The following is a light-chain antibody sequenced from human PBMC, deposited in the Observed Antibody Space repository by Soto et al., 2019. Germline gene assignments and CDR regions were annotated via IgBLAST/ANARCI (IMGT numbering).Light chain of an antibody. Sequence: EIVLTQSPASLSFSLGERATLSCRASQSVTTYLAWYQQKPGQAPRLLIYDASNRATGIPARFSGSGSGTDFTLTISSLEPEDIAVYYCQQRTNWPITFGQGTRLEIK. J-gene: IGKJ5*01. CDR3: QQRTNWPIT. CDR2: DAS. CDR1: QSVTTY. V-gene: IGKV3-11*01.